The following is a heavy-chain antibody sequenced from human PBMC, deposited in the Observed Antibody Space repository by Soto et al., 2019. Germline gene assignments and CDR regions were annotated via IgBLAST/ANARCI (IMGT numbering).Heavy chain of an antibody. CDR2: MNPNSGNT. J-gene: IGHJ6*03. Sequence: ASVKVSCKASGYTFTSYDINWVRQATGQGLERMGWMNPNSGNTGYAQKLQGRVTMTRNTSISTAYMELSSLRSEDTAVYYCARKIFDFWSGYYEDYYYYYMDVWGKGTTVTVSS. V-gene: IGHV1-8*01. D-gene: IGHD3-3*01. CDR3: ARKIFDFWSGYYEDYYYYYMDV. CDR1: GYTFTSYD.